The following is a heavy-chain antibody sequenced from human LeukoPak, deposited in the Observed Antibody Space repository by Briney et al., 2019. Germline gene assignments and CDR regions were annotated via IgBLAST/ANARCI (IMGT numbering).Heavy chain of an antibody. CDR2: INPNSGGT. D-gene: IGHD3-10*01. V-gene: IGHV1-2*02. J-gene: IGHJ4*02. CDR1: GYTFTGYY. Sequence: ASVKVSCKASGYTFTGYYIHWVRQAPGQGLEWMGWINPNSGGTNYAQKFQGRVSMTRDTSISTAYMELSRLRSDDTAVYYCARDLLGSYSFDYWGQGTLVTVSS. CDR3: ARDLLGSYSFDY.